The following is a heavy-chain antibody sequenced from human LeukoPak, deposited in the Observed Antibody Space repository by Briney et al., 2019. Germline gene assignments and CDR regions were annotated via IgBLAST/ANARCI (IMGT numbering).Heavy chain of an antibody. CDR2: IYFSGGT. V-gene: IGHV4-39*02. D-gene: IGHD6-13*01. CDR1: GDSLSSSNCY. J-gene: IGHJ6*03. CDR3: ARDSSSWEIGLRVFGYYYYMDV. Sequence: SETLSLTCTVSGDSLSSSNCYWGWIRQPPGKGLEWIGSIYFSGGTYYNASLKSRVTISVDTSKNQFSLKLSSVTAADTAVYYCARDSSSWEIGLRVFGYYYYMDVWGKGTTVTISS.